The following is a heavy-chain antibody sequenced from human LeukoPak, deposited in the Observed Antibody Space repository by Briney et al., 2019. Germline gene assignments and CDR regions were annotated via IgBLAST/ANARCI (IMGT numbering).Heavy chain of an antibody. Sequence: GGSLRLSCAASGFTFSDSAMHWVRQASGKGLEWIGRIRSKANGYATASAASVKDRFTISRDDSKNAAYLQMNSLKTEDTAVYYCTRLSGDLTFDYWGQGTLVTVSS. D-gene: IGHD6-25*01. CDR1: GFTFSDSA. CDR3: TRLSGDLTFDY. V-gene: IGHV3-73*01. J-gene: IGHJ4*02. CDR2: IRSKANGYAT.